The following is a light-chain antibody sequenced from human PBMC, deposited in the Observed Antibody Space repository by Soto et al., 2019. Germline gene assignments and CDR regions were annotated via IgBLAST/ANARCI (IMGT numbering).Light chain of an antibody. Sequence: QSALTQPASVSGSPGQSITISCTGTSSDVGGYKYVSWYQQHPGKAPKLMIYEVSNRPSGVSNRFSGSKSGNTASLTISGLQAEDEADYYCSSYGGTNSLKVFGGGTKLTVL. CDR3: SSYGGTNSLKV. V-gene: IGLV2-14*01. J-gene: IGLJ2*01. CDR1: SSDVGGYKY. CDR2: EVS.